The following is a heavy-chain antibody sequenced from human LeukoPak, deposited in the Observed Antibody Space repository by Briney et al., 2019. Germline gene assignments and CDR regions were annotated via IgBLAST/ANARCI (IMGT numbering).Heavy chain of an antibody. V-gene: IGHV4-59*11. Sequence: SETLSLTCTVSGGSISSHYWSWIRQPPGKGLEWIGYIYYSGSTNYNPSLKSRVTISVDTSKNQFSLKLSSVTAADTAVYYCARGSRYSSSWYEGWFDPWGQGTLVTVCS. CDR1: GGSISSHY. CDR2: IYYSGST. CDR3: ARGSRYSSSWYEGWFDP. J-gene: IGHJ5*02. D-gene: IGHD6-13*01.